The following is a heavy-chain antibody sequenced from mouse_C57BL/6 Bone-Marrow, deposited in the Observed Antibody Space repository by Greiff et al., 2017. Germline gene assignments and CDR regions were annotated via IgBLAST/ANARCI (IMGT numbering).Heavy chain of an antibody. CDR3: ARGLDYDDYYYAMDY. CDR1: GYTFTDYY. J-gene: IGHJ4*01. V-gene: IGHV1-26*01. CDR2: INPNNGGT. D-gene: IGHD2-4*01. Sequence: EVQLQQSGPELVKPGASVKISCKASGYTFTDYYMNWVKQSHGKSLEWIGDINPNNGGTSYNQKFKGKATLTVDKSSSTAYMELRSLTSEDSAVYYCARGLDYDDYYYAMDYWGQGTSVTVSS.